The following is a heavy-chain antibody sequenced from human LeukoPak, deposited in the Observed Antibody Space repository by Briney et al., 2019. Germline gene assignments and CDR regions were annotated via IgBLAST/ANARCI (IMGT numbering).Heavy chain of an antibody. CDR3: ATLGRITMVRGEEDAFDI. J-gene: IGHJ3*02. CDR1: GFTFSSYA. Sequence: GGSLRLSCAASGFTFSSYAMSWVRQAPGKGLEWVSAISGSGGSTYYADSVKGRFTISRDNSKNTLYLQMNGLRAGDTAVYYCATLGRITMVRGEEDAFDIWGQGTMVTVSS. CDR2: ISGSGGST. D-gene: IGHD3-10*01. V-gene: IGHV3-23*01.